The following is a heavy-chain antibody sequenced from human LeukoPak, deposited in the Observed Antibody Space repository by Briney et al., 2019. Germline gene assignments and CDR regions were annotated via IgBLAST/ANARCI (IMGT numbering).Heavy chain of an antibody. CDR1: VFTFSSYG. V-gene: IGHV3-30*02. Sequence: GGSLRLSCAASVFTFSSYGMHWVRQAPGKGLEWVAFIRYDGSNKYYADSVKGRFTISRDNSKNTLYLQMNSLRAEDTAVYYCAKDQLGEELLGDYWGQGTLVTVSS. D-gene: IGHD1-26*01. CDR2: IRYDGSNK. J-gene: IGHJ4*02. CDR3: AKDQLGEELLGDY.